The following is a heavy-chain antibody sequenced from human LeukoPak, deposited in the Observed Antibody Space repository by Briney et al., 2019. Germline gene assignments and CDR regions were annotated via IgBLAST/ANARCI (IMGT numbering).Heavy chain of an antibody. CDR3: ARDRPVADYGMDV. CDR2: IYYSGST. Sequence: SETLSLTCTVSGGSISSYYWSWIRQPPGKGLEWIGYIYYSGSTNYNPSLKSRVTISVDTSKNQFSLKLSSVTAADTAVYYCARDRPVADYGMDVWGQGTTVAVSS. V-gene: IGHV4-59*01. D-gene: IGHD6-19*01. J-gene: IGHJ6*02. CDR1: GGSISSYY.